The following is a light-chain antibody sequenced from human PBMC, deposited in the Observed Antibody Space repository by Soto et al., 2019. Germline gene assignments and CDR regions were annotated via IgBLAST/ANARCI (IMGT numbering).Light chain of an antibody. CDR3: QHYNSYSEA. Sequence: DIQMTQSPSTLSGSVRDRVTITCRASQTISSWLACYQQKPGKAPKLLIYKASTLKSGVPSRFSGSGPGTEFTLTISSLQPDDFATYYRQHYNSYSEAFGQGTKVDIK. CDR2: KAS. J-gene: IGKJ1*01. CDR1: QTISSW. V-gene: IGKV1-5*03.